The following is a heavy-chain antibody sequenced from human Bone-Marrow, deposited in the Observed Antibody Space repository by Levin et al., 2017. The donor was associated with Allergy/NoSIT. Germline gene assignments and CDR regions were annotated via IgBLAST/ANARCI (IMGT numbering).Heavy chain of an antibody. V-gene: IGHV3-23*01. D-gene: IGHD5-18*01. Sequence: QASETLSLTCAASGFTFSSYAMSWVRQAPGKGLEWVSHISGNGAETDYADSVKGRFTISRDNSKNTVLLQMNSLRAEDTAVYYCAKVGWLAKDVNTATATSYYGMDVWGQGTTVTVSS. CDR2: ISGNGAET. CDR1: GFTFSSYA. CDR3: AKVGWLAKDVNTATATSYYGMDV. J-gene: IGHJ6*02.